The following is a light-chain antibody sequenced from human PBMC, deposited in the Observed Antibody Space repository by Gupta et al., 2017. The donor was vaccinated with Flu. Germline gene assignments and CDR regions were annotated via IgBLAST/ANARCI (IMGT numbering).Light chain of an antibody. V-gene: IGLV1-47*01. CDR1: SSNIGSNY. CDR3: AAWDDSLSGYV. CDR2: KNN. J-gene: IGLJ1*01. Sequence: RVTISCSGSSSNIGSNYVYWYQQLPGTAPKLLTYKNNQRPSGVPDRFSGSKSGTSASLAISGLRSEDEADYYCAAWDDSLSGYVFGTGTKVTVL.